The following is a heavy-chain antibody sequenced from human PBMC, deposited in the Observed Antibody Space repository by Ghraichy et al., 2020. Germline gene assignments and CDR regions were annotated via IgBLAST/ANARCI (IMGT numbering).Heavy chain of an antibody. D-gene: IGHD5-12*01. CDR1: GGTFRSYG. J-gene: IGHJ6*02. V-gene: IGHV1-69*13. CDR3: ARLQRGYSGYDPASEGMDV. Sequence: SVKVSCKASGGTFRSYGITWVRQAPGEGLEWVGGIIPVSGTADYAQKFQGRVAITADESTSTVYMELSSLRAEDTAVYYCARLQRGYSGYDPASEGMDVWGQGITVSVSS. CDR2: IIPVSGTA.